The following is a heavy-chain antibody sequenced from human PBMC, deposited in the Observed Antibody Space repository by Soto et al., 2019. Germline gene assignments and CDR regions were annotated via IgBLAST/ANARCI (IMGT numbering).Heavy chain of an antibody. CDR1: GYTFTGYY. CDR3: ARGVYGSGSHYYYYYYMDV. CDR2: INPSSGGT. V-gene: IGHV1-2*04. J-gene: IGHJ6*03. Sequence: GASVKVSCKASGYTFTGYYLHWVRQAPGQGREWMGWINPSSGGTNYAQKFHDWVTMTRDTSMQTAYMELSSLRSDDTAVYYCARGVYGSGSHYYYYYYMDVWGKGTTVTVS. D-gene: IGHD3-10*01.